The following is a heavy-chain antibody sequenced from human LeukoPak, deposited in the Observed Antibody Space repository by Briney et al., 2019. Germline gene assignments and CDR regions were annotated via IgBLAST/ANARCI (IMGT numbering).Heavy chain of an antibody. J-gene: IGHJ3*02. CDR3: AKDYRNYGPPYAFDI. D-gene: IGHD4-11*01. CDR2: ISGSGGST. Sequence: PGRSLRLSCAASGFTFSSYAMSWVRQAPGKGLEWASAISGSGGSTYYADYVKGRFTISREHSKNTLYLQMNSLRAEDTAVYYCAKDYRNYGPPYAFDIWGQGAMVTVSS. V-gene: IGHV3-23*01. CDR1: GFTFSSYA.